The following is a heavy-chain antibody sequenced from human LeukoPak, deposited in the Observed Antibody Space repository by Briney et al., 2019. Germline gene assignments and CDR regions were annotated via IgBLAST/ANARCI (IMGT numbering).Heavy chain of an antibody. V-gene: IGHV4-39*01. D-gene: IGHD3-22*01. CDR2: IYYSGST. Sequence: PSETLSLTCTVSGGSISSSSYYWGWIRQPPGKGLEWIGSIYYSGSTYYNPSLKSRVTISVDTSKNQFSLKLSSVTAADTAVYYCARTLYDSSGYYYSPWYFDLWGRGTLVTVSS. J-gene: IGHJ2*01. CDR1: GGSISSSSYY. CDR3: ARTLYDSSGYYYSPWYFDL.